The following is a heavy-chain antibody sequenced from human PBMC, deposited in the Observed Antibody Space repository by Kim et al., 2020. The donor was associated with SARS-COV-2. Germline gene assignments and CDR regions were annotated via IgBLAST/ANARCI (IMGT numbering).Heavy chain of an antibody. J-gene: IGHJ6*01. V-gene: IGHV3-30-3*01. Sequence: GGSLRLSCAASGFTFSSYAMHWVRQAPGKGLEWVAVISYDGSKKYYADSVKGRFTISRDNSKNTLYLQMNSLRAEDTAVYYCSRARGGSYYYGMDVWGQG. CDR1: GFTFSSYA. D-gene: IGHD1-26*01. CDR3: SRARGGSYYYGMDV. CDR2: ISYDGSKK.